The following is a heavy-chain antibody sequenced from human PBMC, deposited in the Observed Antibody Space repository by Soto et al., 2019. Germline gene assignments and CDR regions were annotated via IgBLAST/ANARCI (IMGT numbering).Heavy chain of an antibody. J-gene: IGHJ1*01. CDR2: IDPSDSYT. D-gene: IGHD3-22*01. CDR1: GYSFTSYW. CDR3: ARQRYYDSSAPN. V-gene: IGHV5-10-1*01. Sequence: GESLKISCKGSGYSFTSYWISWVRQMPGKGLEWMGRIDPSDSYTNYSPSFQGHVTISADKSISTAYLQWSSLKASDTAMYYCARQRYYDSSAPNWGQGHLVTVSS.